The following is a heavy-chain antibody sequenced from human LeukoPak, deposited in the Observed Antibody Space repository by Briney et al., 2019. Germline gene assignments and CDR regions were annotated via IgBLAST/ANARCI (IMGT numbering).Heavy chain of an antibody. D-gene: IGHD3-22*01. CDR1: GFTFSSYA. Sequence: GGSLRLSCAASGFTFSSYAMSWVRQAPGKGLECVSSISGEGGSTSYADSMKARFTISRDNSKNTLYLQMNSLRGEDTAVYYCATDRSGSYWYWGQGILVTVSS. J-gene: IGHJ4*02. V-gene: IGHV3-23*01. CDR3: ATDRSGSYWY. CDR2: ISGEGGST.